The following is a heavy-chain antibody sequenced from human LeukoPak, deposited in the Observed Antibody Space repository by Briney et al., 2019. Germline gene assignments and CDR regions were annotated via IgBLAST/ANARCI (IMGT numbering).Heavy chain of an antibody. V-gene: IGHV4-59*08. Sequence: SETLSLTCTVSGGSISSYYWSWIRQPPGKGLEWIGYTYYSGSTNYNPSLKSRVTISVDTSKNQFSLKLSSVTAADTAVYYCARSRQWLDNDAFDIWGQGTMVTVSS. CDR3: ARSRQWLDNDAFDI. CDR1: GGSISSYY. J-gene: IGHJ3*02. CDR2: TYYSGST. D-gene: IGHD6-19*01.